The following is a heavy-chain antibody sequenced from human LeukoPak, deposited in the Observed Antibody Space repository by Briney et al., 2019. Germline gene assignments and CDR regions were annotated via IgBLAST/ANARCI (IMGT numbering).Heavy chain of an antibody. D-gene: IGHD3-22*01. Sequence: SETLSLTCAVYGGSFSGYYWSWIRQPPGKGLEWIGEINHSGSTNYNPSLKSRVTISVDTSKNQFSLKLSSVTAADTAVYYCARPKKYYYDSSGYYGCFDYWGQGTLVTVSS. V-gene: IGHV4-34*01. CDR3: ARPKKYYYDSSGYYGCFDY. CDR1: GGSFSGYY. J-gene: IGHJ4*02. CDR2: INHSGST.